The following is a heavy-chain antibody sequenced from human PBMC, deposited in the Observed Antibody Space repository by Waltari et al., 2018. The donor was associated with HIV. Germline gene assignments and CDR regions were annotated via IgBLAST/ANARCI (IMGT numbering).Heavy chain of an antibody. CDR2: MNPNSGNT. Sequence: QVHLVQSGPEVKRPGASVKISCKAYGYNFINFDVNWVRQAAGQGQEWLGWMNPNSGNTASPYIFEERVTMTRDVSTDTAYLEMSGLTPEDTAIYYCARNSSGKGNRYFYYGLDVWGQGTPVTV. D-gene: IGHD3-22*01. CDR1: GYNFINFD. CDR3: ARNSSGKGNRYFYYGLDV. V-gene: IGHV1-8*02. J-gene: IGHJ6*02.